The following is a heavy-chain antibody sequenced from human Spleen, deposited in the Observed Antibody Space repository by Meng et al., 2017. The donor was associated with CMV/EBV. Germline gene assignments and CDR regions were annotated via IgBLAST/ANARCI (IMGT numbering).Heavy chain of an antibody. CDR1: GFTVSSNY. V-gene: IGHV3-53*01. CDR3: ARVSYEGWFDP. Sequence: EVLLWGSGGGLIQPGGSLRLSCAASGFTVSSNYMSWVRQAPGKGLEWVSVIYSGGSTYYADSVKGRFTISRDNSKNTLYLQMNSLRAEDTAVYYCARVSYEGWFDPWGQGTLVTVSS. CDR2: IYSGGST. J-gene: IGHJ5*02. D-gene: IGHD5-12*01.